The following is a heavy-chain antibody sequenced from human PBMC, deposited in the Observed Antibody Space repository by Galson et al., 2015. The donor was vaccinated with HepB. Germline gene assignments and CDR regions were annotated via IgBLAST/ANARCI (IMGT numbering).Heavy chain of an antibody. CDR3: AKEGYDYSPNDF. J-gene: IGHJ4*02. V-gene: IGHV1-18*04. CDR2: VRSYNGHK. Sequence: SVKVSCKASGYTFTTSGITWLRQAPGQGLEWLGGVRSYNGHKIYRQKFQGRVHMTPDPPTNTAYMELRSLSSDDTAMYYCAKEGYDYSPNDFWGQGTLVIVSS. CDR1: GYTFTTSG. D-gene: IGHD5-12*01.